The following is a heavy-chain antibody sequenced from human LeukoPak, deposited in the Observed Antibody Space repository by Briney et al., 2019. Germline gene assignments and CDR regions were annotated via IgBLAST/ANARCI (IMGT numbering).Heavy chain of an antibody. D-gene: IGHD3-3*01. J-gene: IGHJ4*02. V-gene: IGHV4-61*02. Sequence: SETLSLTCTVSGGSISSGSYYWSWIRQPAGKGLEWIGRIYTSGSTNYNPSLKSRVTISVDTSKNQFSLKLSSVTAADTAVYYCAAHDFWSGYYYFDYWGQGTLVTVSS. CDR2: IYTSGST. CDR3: AAHDFWSGYYYFDY. CDR1: GGSISSGSYY.